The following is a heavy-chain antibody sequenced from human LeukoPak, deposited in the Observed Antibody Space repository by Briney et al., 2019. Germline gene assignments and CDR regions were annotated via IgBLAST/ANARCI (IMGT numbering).Heavy chain of an antibody. Sequence: ASVKVSCKVSGYTLTELSMHWVRQAPGKGLEWMGGFDPEDGETIYAQKFQGRVTMTEDTSTDTAYMELSSLRSEDTAVYYCVMFTNWGIEQHIGRHDNYWGQGTLVTVSS. D-gene: IGHD7-27*01. V-gene: IGHV1-24*01. J-gene: IGHJ4*02. CDR2: FDPEDGET. CDR1: GYTLTELS. CDR3: VMFTNWGIEQHIGRHDNY.